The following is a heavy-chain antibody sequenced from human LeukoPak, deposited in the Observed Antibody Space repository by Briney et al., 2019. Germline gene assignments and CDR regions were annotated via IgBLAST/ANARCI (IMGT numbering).Heavy chain of an antibody. CDR1: GGSISSGSYY. J-gene: IGHJ4*02. V-gene: IGHV4-61*02. Sequence: SQTLSLTCTVSGGSISSGSYYWCWIRQPAGKGLEWIGRIYTSGSTNYNPSLKSRVTISVDTSKNQFSLKLSSVTAADTAVYYCARVSGSYRWYFDYWGQGTLVTVSS. CDR3: ARVSGSYRWYFDY. D-gene: IGHD1-26*01. CDR2: IYTSGST.